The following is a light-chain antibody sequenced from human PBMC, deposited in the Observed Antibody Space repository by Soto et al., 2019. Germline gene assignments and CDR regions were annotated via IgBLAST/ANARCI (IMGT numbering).Light chain of an antibody. V-gene: IGKV3-15*01. CDR3: QQYNSGPIT. CDR1: QSVTSN. J-gene: IGKJ5*01. Sequence: EIVMTQSPATLSVSPGERATLSCRASQSVTSNFAWYQQKPGQAPRLLIYGASNRATGIPARFSGSGSGTEFTLTISSLQSEDFAVYYCQQYNSGPITFGQGTRLEIK. CDR2: GAS.